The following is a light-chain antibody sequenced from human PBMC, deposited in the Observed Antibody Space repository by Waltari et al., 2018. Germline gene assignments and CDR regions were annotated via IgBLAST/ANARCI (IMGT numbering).Light chain of an antibody. J-gene: IGKJ4*01. CDR2: EAS. CDR1: QSVGTY. Sequence: DIVFTHSPDIVSFSPGERATLSCMARQSVGTYLPWYQQRPGQSPSLLIYEASYRATGIPARFSGSGSETDFTLTISSLQPEDFAVYYCQQRRNWPLTFGRGTRVQI. CDR3: QQRRNWPLT. V-gene: IGKV3-11*01.